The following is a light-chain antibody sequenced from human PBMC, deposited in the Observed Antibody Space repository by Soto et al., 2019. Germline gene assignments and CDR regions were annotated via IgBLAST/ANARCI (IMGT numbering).Light chain of an antibody. CDR1: SSDVGSYNL. Sequence: QSALTQPASVSGSPGQSITISCTGTSSDVGSYNLVSWYRQHPGKAPKLMIYESSKRPSGLSNRFSGSKSGNTASLTISGLQAEDDADYYCCSYVGSSTLVFGGGNKLTVL. CDR3: CSYVGSSTLV. J-gene: IGLJ3*02. V-gene: IGLV2-23*01. CDR2: ESS.